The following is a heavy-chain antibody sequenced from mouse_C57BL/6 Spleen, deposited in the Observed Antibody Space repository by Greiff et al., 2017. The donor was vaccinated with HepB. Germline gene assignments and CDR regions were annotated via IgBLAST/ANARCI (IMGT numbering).Heavy chain of an antibody. CDR1: GFTFSDYG. V-gene: IGHV5-17*01. CDR2: ISSGSSTI. J-gene: IGHJ4*01. Sequence: EVQGVESGGGLVKPGGSLKLSCAASGFTFSDYGMHWVRQAPEKGLEWVAYISSGSSTIYYADTVKGRFTISRDNAKNTLFLQMTSLRSEDTAMYYCARHGSTPHAMDYWGQGTSVTVSS. CDR3: ARHGSTPHAMDY. D-gene: IGHD1-1*01.